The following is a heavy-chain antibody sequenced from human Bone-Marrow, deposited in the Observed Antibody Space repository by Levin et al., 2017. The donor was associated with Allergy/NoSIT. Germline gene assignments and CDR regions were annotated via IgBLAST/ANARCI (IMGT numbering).Heavy chain of an antibody. V-gene: IGHV4-4*07. CDR2: VYDSGST. D-gene: IGHD6-19*01. J-gene: IGHJ1*01. CDR3: ARTRPTSGWNGDVFDF. CDR1: DGSLTNFY. Sequence: SETLSLTCSVSDGSLTNFYWNWIRQPAGKGLEWIGRVYDSGSTNFNPVLSSRVAMSVDTSKNQFSLRLRSVTAADTAVYFWARTRPTSGWNGDVFDFWGQGTLITVSS.